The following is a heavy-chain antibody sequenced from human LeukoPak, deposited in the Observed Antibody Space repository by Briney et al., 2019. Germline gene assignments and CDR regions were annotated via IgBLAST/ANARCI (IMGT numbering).Heavy chain of an antibody. Sequence: GGSLRLSCAASGFPFSSYGMHGVRQAPGKGLEWVAFIRYDGSNKYYADSVRGRFTISRDNSKNTLYLQMNSLRAEDTAVYYCARDQNAFDIWGQGTMVTVSS. CDR3: ARDQNAFDI. CDR2: IRYDGSNK. V-gene: IGHV3-30*02. CDR1: GFPFSSYG. J-gene: IGHJ3*02.